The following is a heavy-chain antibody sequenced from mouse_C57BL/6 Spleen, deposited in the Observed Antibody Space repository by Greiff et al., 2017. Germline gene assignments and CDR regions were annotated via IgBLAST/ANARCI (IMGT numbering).Heavy chain of an antibody. CDR3: ARERGYSNYNYFDY. J-gene: IGHJ2*01. Sequence: EVQVVESGGGLVKPGGSLKLSCAASGFTFSSYAMSWVRQTPEKRLEWVATISDGGSYTYYPDNVKGRFTISRDNAKNNLYLQMSHLKSEDTAMYYCARERGYSNYNYFDYWGQGTTLTVSS. CDR1: GFTFSSYA. D-gene: IGHD2-5*01. V-gene: IGHV5-4*01. CDR2: ISDGGSYT.